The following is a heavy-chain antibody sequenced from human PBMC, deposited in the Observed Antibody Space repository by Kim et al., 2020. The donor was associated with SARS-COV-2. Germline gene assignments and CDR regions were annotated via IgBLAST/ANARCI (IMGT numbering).Heavy chain of an antibody. CDR2: LSLGSDKI. D-gene: IGHD2-15*01. V-gene: IGHV3-9*01. Sequence: KGLGWVAGLSLGSDKIGYADSVRGRFSISRDNAKNSVYLLVNSLRAEDTALYYCTKDKLPGGAAYWGRRTLVTVSS. CDR3: TKDKLPGGAAY. J-gene: IGHJ4*02.